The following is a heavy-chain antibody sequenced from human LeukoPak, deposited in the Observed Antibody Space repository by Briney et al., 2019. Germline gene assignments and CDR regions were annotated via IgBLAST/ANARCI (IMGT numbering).Heavy chain of an antibody. CDR1: GGSFSGYY. V-gene: IGHV4-34*01. D-gene: IGHD6-6*01. CDR2: IYYSGSA. CDR3: ARSQHDYSSSVTWFDP. J-gene: IGHJ5*02. Sequence: SETLSLTCAVYGGSFSGYYWSWIRQPPGKGLEWIGSIYYSGSAYYNPSLKSRVTISVDTSRNQFSLKLSSVTAADTAVYYCARSQHDYSSSVTWFDPWGQGTLVTVSS.